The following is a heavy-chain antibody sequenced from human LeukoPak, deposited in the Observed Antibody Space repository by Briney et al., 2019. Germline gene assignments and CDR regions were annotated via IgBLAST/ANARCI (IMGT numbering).Heavy chain of an antibody. V-gene: IGHV3-23*01. CDR3: ARANYDILTGYHYYFDY. CDR1: GFTFSSYA. CDR2: ISGGGGST. J-gene: IGHJ4*02. D-gene: IGHD3-9*01. Sequence: GGSLRLSCAASGFTFSSYAMSWVRQAPGKGLEWVSAISGGGGSTYYADSVKGRFTISRDNAKNSLYLQMNSLRAEDTAVYYCARANYDILTGYHYYFDYWGQGTLVTVSS.